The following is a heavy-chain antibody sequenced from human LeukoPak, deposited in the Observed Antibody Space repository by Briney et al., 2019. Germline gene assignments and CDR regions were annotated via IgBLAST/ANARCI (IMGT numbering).Heavy chain of an antibody. J-gene: IGHJ4*02. CDR1: GGSISSSSCY. CDR3: ARLPGYYSPIDY. D-gene: IGHD3-22*01. Sequence: SETLSLTCTVSGGSISSSSCYWGWIRQPPGKGLEWIASIYYSGSTYYNPSLKSRVTISVDTSKNQFSLKLSSVTAADTAVYYCARLPGYYSPIDYWGQGTLVTVSS. V-gene: IGHV4-39*07. CDR2: IYYSGST.